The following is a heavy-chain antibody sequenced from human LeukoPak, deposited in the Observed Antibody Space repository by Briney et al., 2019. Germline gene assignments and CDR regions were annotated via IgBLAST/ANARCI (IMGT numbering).Heavy chain of an antibody. V-gene: IGHV3-30-3*01. CDR2: ISNDGSNK. CDR1: GFTFTSNA. Sequence: GGSLRLSCAASGFTFTSNAMHWVRQAPGKGLEWVAVISNDGSNKYYADSVKGRFTISRDNSKNMLSLQMNSLRAEDTAVYYCAKDPGLTTMIVVSGPGWYFDLWGRGTLVTVSS. D-gene: IGHD3-22*01. J-gene: IGHJ2*01. CDR3: AKDPGLTTMIVVSGPGWYFDL.